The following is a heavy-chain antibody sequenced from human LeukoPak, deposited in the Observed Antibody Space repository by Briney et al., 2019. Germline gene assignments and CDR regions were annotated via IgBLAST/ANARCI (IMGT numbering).Heavy chain of an antibody. CDR3: AKSSYCSSTSCYTEGGYYFDY. D-gene: IGHD2-2*02. V-gene: IGHV3-23*01. CDR2: ISGSGGST. Sequence: PGGSPRLSCAASGFTFSSYAMSWVRQAPGKGLEWVSAISGSGGSTYYADSVKGRFTISRDNSKNTLYLQMNSLRAEDTAVYYCAKSSYCSSTSCYTEGGYYFDYWGQGTLVTVSS. J-gene: IGHJ4*02. CDR1: GFTFSSYA.